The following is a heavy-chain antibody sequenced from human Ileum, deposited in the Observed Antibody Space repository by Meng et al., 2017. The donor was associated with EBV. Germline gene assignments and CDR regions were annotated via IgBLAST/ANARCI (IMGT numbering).Heavy chain of an antibody. CDR3: ARGFYTYGSSCFDY. J-gene: IGHJ4*02. CDR2: INHSGST. Sequence: QLQLQQGGEGLLNPSETLSLPCAVDGGSFSGYYWTWIRQPPGKGLEWIGEINHSGSTNYNPSLKSRVTISVDKNQFSLKLSSVTAADTAVYYCARGFYTYGSSCFDYWGQGTLVTVSS. CDR1: GGSFSGYY. D-gene: IGHD6-13*01. V-gene: IGHV4-34*01.